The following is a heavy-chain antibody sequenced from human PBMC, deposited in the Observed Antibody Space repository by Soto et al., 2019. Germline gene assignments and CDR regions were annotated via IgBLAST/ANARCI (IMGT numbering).Heavy chain of an antibody. CDR2: IIPIFGTA. V-gene: IGHV1-69*01. CDR1: GGPFSTYA. CDR3: AKALTMASPNWFDP. J-gene: IGHJ5*02. D-gene: IGHD3-10*01. Sequence: QLVQSGAEVKKPGSSVKVSCKASGGPFSTYASSWVRQAPGQGLEWMGGIIPIFGTANYAQRFLGRVTISADDSTSTAYMELRSLTSDDTAVYYCAKALTMASPNWFDPWGQGTQVTVSS.